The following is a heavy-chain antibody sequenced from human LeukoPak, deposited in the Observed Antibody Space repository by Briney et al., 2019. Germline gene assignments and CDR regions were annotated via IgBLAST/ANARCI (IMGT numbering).Heavy chain of an antibody. CDR2: ISSSGSTI. CDR3: ARAGNIAVAVLDY. J-gene: IGHJ4*02. CDR1: GFTFSSYE. D-gene: IGHD6-19*01. V-gene: IGHV3-48*03. Sequence: PGGSLRLSCAASGFTFSSYEMNWVRQAPGKGLKWVSYISSSGSTIYYADSVKGRFTISRDNAKNSLYLQMNSLRAEDTAVYYCARAGNIAVAVLDYWGQGTLVTVSS.